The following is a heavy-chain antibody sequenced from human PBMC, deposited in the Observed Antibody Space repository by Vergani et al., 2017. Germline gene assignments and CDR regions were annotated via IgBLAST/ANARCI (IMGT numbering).Heavy chain of an antibody. V-gene: IGHV3-23*01. J-gene: IGHJ4*02. Sequence: EVQLLESGGGLVQPGESLRLSCVASGFTFSAWPMTWVRQAPGKGLEWVSTISARYPSTYYADSVKGRFTISRDNSKNMLYLQMNSLRAEDTAVYYCARLSYDTTPYLQGGYDCWGQGTLVSVSS. CDR2: ISARYPST. CDR1: GFTFSAWP. D-gene: IGHD3-22*01. CDR3: ARLSYDTTPYLQGGYDC.